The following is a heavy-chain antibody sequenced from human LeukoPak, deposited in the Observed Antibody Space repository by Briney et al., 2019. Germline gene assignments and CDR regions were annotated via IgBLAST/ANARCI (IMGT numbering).Heavy chain of an antibody. CDR2: ISWNSGKL. D-gene: IGHD3-10*01. CDR3: AKDDGSGSYDY. V-gene: IGHV3-9*01. CDR1: GFTFEDYA. Sequence: PGRSLRLACTASGFTFEDYAMHWVRQGPGKGLEWVSGISWNSGKLNYADSVKGRFTISRDNSKNTLYLQMNSLRAEDTAVYYCAKDDGSGSYDYWGQGTLVTVSS. J-gene: IGHJ4*02.